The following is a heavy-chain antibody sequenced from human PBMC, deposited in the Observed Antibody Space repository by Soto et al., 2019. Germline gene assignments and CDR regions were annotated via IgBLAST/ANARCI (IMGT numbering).Heavy chain of an antibody. D-gene: IGHD3-3*01. Sequence: ASVKVSCKASGYTFTSYDINWVRQATGQGLEWMGWMNPNSGNTGYAQKFQGRVTMTRNTSISTAYMELSSLRSEDTAVYYCARPSLPGNFWSGYYPENFDYWGQGTLVTVSS. J-gene: IGHJ4*02. CDR1: GYTFTSYD. V-gene: IGHV1-8*01. CDR2: MNPNSGNT. CDR3: ARPSLPGNFWSGYYPENFDY.